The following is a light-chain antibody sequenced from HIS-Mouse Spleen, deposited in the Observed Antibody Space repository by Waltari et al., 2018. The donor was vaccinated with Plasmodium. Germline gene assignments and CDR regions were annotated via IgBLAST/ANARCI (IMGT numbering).Light chain of an antibody. CDR3: QQYGSSPLT. Sequence: EIVLTQSPGTLSLSPGERATLSCRASQSVSSSYLAWYQQKPGQAPRLPIYVASSRATGIPDRCSGSGSGTDFTLTISRLEPEDFAVYYCQQYGSSPLTFGGGTKVEIK. CDR2: VAS. V-gene: IGKV3-20*01. CDR1: QSVSSSY. J-gene: IGKJ4*01.